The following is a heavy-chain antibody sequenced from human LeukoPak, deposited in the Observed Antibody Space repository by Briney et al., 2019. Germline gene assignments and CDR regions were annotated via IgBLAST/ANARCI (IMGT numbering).Heavy chain of an antibody. CDR1: RFNFGSYW. D-gene: IGHD2-8*02. Sequence: GGSLRLSCAASRFNFGSYWMSWVRQAPGKGLEWVAHIKEDGARENYVDSVKGRFTISRDNAKNALYLQMNNLRAEDTALYFCTRDGWGNVLDLWGQGTLVTVSS. CDR2: IKEDGARE. CDR3: TRDGWGNVLDL. V-gene: IGHV3-7*01. J-gene: IGHJ5*02.